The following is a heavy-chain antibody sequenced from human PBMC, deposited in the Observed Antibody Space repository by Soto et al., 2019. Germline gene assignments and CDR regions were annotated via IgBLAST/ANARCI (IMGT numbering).Heavy chain of an antibody. V-gene: IGHV4-34*01. J-gene: IGHJ4*02. Sequence: PETLSLTCAVYGGSFSGYYWSWIRQPPGKGLEWIGEINHSGSTNYNPSLKSRVTISVDTAKNQFPLKLSSVTAADTAVYYCARDTDYFDYWGQGTLVTVSS. D-gene: IGHD5-18*01. CDR2: INHSGST. CDR1: GGSFSGYY. CDR3: ARDTDYFDY.